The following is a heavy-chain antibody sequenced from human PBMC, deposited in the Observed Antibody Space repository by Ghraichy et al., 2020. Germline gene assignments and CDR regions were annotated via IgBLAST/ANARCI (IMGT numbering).Heavy chain of an antibody. V-gene: IGHV4-34*01. CDR3: ARLTMVRGSYYYYGMDV. CDR1: GGSFSGYY. D-gene: IGHD3-10*01. Sequence: GSLRLSCAVYGGSFSGYYWSWIRQPPGKGLEWIGEINHSGSTNYNPSLKSRVTISVDTSKNQFSLKLSSVTAADTAVYYCARLTMVRGSYYYYGMDVWGQGTTVTVSS. CDR2: INHSGST. J-gene: IGHJ6*02.